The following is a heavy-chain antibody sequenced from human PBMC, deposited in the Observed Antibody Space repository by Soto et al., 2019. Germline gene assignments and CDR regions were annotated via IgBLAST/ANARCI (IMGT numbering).Heavy chain of an antibody. Sequence: QVQLVQSGAEVKRPGASVKVSCKTPGNFCSKFGISWVRQAPGQGLEWMGWINGHTGSTNYAPKFRGRVTMTTDTSTGILYMELSSLTSDDTAVYYCGRGGEQWDPRYLDYWGQGTLVSV. V-gene: IGHV1-18*01. J-gene: IGHJ4*02. D-gene: IGHD1-26*01. CDR2: INGHTGST. CDR3: GRGGEQWDPRYLDY. CDR1: GNFCSKFG.